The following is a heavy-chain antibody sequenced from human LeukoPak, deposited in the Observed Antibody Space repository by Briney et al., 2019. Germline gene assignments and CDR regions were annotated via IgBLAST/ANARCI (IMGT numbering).Heavy chain of an antibody. Sequence: SVKVSCKAAGGTFSSYAISWVRQAPGQGLGWMGGIIPIFGAANYAQKFQGRVTITADESTSTAYMELSSLRSEDTAVYYCARGGVAPNPFDYWGQGTLVTVSS. CDR1: GGTFSSYA. J-gene: IGHJ4*02. CDR3: ARGGVAPNPFDY. CDR2: IIPIFGAA. V-gene: IGHV1-69*01. D-gene: IGHD5-12*01.